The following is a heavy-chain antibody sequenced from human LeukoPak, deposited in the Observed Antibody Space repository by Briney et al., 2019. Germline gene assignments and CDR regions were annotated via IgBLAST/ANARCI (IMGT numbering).Heavy chain of an antibody. V-gene: IGHV3-23*01. Sequence: GGSLRLSCAASGFTFSSYAMSWVRQAPGKGLEWVSAISGSGGSTYYADSVKGRFTISRDNSKNTLYLQMNSLRAEDTAVYYCARADQDYGDFPDAFDIWGQGTMVTVSS. CDR3: ARADQDYGDFPDAFDI. J-gene: IGHJ3*02. CDR1: GFTFSSYA. D-gene: IGHD4-17*01. CDR2: ISGSGGST.